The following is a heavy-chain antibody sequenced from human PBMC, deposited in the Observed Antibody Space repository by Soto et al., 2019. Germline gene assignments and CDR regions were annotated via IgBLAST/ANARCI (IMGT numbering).Heavy chain of an antibody. J-gene: IGHJ6*02. CDR1: GYTFTSYG. V-gene: IGHV1-18*01. Sequence: ASVKVSCKASGYTFTSYGISWVRQAPGQGLEWMGWISAYNGNTNYAQKLQGRVTMTTDTSTSTAYMELRSLRSDDTAVYYCARDPINYCSSTSCYTGPDNYYYHYGMDVWGQGTTVTVSS. D-gene: IGHD2-2*02. CDR3: ARDPINYCSSTSCYTGPDNYYYHYGMDV. CDR2: ISAYNGNT.